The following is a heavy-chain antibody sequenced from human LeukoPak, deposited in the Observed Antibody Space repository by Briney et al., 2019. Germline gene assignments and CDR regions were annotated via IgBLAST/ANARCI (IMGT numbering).Heavy chain of an antibody. D-gene: IGHD2-21*02. V-gene: IGHV3-23*01. CDR1: GFSFSSYA. Sequence: GGSLRLSCAASGFSFSSYAMSWVRQAPGKGLEWVSSLSGSGGSTYSADSVKGRFTISRDNSKNTLYLQMNSLSAEDTAVYYCARGDLTASPPGAFDIWGQGTMVTVSS. CDR2: LSGSGGST. J-gene: IGHJ3*02. CDR3: ARGDLTASPPGAFDI.